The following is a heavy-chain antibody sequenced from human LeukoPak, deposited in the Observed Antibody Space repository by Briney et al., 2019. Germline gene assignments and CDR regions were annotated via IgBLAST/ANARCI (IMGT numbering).Heavy chain of an antibody. CDR3: ERWGRVVSAFDI. Sequence: SETLSLTCTVSGGSISSYYWSWIRQPPGKGLEWIGYIYYSGSTNYNPSLKSRVTISVDTSKNQFSLKLSSVTAADTAVYYCERWGRVVSAFDIWGQGTMVTVSS. CDR2: IYYSGST. V-gene: IGHV4-59*01. D-gene: IGHD2-15*01. J-gene: IGHJ3*02. CDR1: GGSISSYY.